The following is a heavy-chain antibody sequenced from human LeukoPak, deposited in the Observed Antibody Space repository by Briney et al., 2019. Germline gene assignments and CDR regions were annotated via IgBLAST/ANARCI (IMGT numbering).Heavy chain of an antibody. CDR3: ARFAGGRYYDFWSGYYTGVLNWFDP. J-gene: IGHJ5*02. CDR1: GGSISSYY. Sequence: PSETLSLTCTVSGGSISSYYWSWIRQPPGKGLEWIGYIYYSGSTNYNPSLRSRVTISVDTSKNQFSLKLSSVTAADTAVYYCARFAGGRYYDFWSGYYTGVLNWFDPWGQGTLVTVSS. V-gene: IGHV4-59*08. D-gene: IGHD3-3*01. CDR2: IYYSGST.